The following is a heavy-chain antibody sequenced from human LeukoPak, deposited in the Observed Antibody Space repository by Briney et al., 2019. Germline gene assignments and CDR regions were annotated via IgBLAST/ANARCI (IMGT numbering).Heavy chain of an antibody. CDR2: INHSGST. CDR3: AREVHSSYYFDY. J-gene: IGHJ4*02. V-gene: IGHV4-34*01. D-gene: IGHD6-13*01. CDR1: GGSFSGYY. Sequence: SETLSLTCAVYGGSFSGYYWSWIRQPPGKGLEWIGEINHSGSTNYNPSLKSRVTISVDTSKNQFSLKLSSVTAADTAVYYCAREVHSSYYFDYWGQGTLVTVSS.